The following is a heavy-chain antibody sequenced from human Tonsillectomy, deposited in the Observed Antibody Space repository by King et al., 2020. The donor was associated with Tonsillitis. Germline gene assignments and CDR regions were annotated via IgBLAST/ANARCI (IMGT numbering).Heavy chain of an antibody. CDR1: GFTFSYYG. D-gene: IGHD3-16*01. CDR3: ANDGICLSDWYFDL. J-gene: IGHJ2*01. V-gene: IGHV3-30*18. Sequence: VQLVESGGGVVQPGRSLRLSCAASGFTFSYYGMHWVRQAPGKGLEWVALIAYDASYENYADSVKGRFAISRDNSKNTLYLEMNSLRVEDTSVYYCANDGICLSDWYFDLWGRGTPVTVSS. CDR2: IAYDASYE.